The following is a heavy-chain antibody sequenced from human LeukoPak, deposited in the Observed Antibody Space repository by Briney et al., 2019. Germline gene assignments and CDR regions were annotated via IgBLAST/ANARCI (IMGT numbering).Heavy chain of an antibody. J-gene: IGHJ1*01. CDR1: GFTVSNNY. D-gene: IGHD2-15*01. CDR3: ASDSYSPEYFQH. Sequence: AGGSLRLSCAASGFTVSNNYMSWLRQAPGKGLEWFSVIYSGGSTFYADSVKGRFTISRDNSKNTLYLQMNSLRAEDTAVYYCASDSYSPEYFQHWGQGTLVTVSS. CDR2: IYSGGST. V-gene: IGHV3-66*01.